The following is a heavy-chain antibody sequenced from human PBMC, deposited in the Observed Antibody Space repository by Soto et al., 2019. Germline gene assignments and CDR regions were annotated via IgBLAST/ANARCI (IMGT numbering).Heavy chain of an antibody. CDR2: IDPRDSYT. J-gene: IGHJ4*01. V-gene: IGHV5-10-1*01. CDR3: ARSYCLPNSCYNGYFDY. CDR1: GYSFTNNW. D-gene: IGHD2-2*02. Sequence: PGESLKISCNGSGYSFTNNWISWVRQMPWKGLEWMGRIDPRDSYTNYSPSFQGHVTISVDKFDNTSYLQWNTLKASDSAMYFCARSYCLPNSCYNGYFDYWGRGTLVTVSS.